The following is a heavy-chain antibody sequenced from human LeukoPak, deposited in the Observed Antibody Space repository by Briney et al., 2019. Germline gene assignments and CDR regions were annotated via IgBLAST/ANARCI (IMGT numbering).Heavy chain of an antibody. CDR3: AKEQWLVRSVYFDY. CDR1: GYTFTSYD. CDR2: MNPNSGNT. V-gene: IGHV1-8*01. D-gene: IGHD6-19*01. Sequence: ASVKVSCKASGYTFTSYDINWVRQATGQGLEWMGWMNPNSGNTGYAQKFQGRVTMTRNTSISTAYMELSSLRSEDTAVYYCAKEQWLVRSVYFDYWGQGTLVTVSS. J-gene: IGHJ4*02.